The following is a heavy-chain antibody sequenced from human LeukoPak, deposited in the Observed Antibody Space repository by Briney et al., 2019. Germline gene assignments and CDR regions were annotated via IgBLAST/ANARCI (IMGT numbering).Heavy chain of an antibody. J-gene: IGHJ6*03. CDR2: IIPIFGTA. CDR3: ARGTRPGTYYYYYYMDV. CDR1: GGTSSSYA. V-gene: IGHV1-69*13. D-gene: IGHD6-6*01. Sequence: ASVKVSCKASGGTSSSYAISWVRQAPGQGLEWMGGIIPIFGTANYAQKFQGRVTITADESTSTAYMELSSLRSEDTAVYYCARGTRPGTYYYYYYMDVWGKGTTVTVSS.